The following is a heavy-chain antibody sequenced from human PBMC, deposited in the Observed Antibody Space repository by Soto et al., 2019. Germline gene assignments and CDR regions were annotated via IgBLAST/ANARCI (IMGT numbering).Heavy chain of an antibody. V-gene: IGHV3-48*03. Sequence: PGGSLRLSCAVYGLSLNSYEMNWVRQTPEKGLEWVSFISPSGSTIYADSVKGRFIISRDNAKNSLYLQMNSLRVEDTAIYYCARGGYCGTTTCYRLNAFEVWGQGTVVTVSS. D-gene: IGHD2-2*01. J-gene: IGHJ3*01. CDR1: GLSLNSYE. CDR2: ISPSGST. CDR3: ARGGYCGTTTCYRLNAFEV.